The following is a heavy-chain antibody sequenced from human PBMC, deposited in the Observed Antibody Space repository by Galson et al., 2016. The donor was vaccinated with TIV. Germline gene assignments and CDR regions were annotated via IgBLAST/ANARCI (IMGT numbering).Heavy chain of an antibody. CDR3: AKSGDSRSIDS. Sequence: SLRLSCAASGFSVSSKYMSWVRQAPGKGLEWVSVIYSGGNTYYADSVEGRFAISRDNSKNTLYLQMNSLGAEDTALYYCAKSGDSRSIDSWGQGTLVIVSS. J-gene: IGHJ4*02. CDR1: GFSVSSKY. V-gene: IGHV3-66*01. CDR2: IYSGGNT. D-gene: IGHD3-22*01.